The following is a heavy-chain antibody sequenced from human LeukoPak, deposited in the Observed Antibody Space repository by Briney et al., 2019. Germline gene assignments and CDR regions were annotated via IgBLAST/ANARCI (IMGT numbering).Heavy chain of an antibody. Sequence: SVTLSLTCSVVGASVYSGDYYWAWIRQPPGKRLEYIGSIFYTGSTYDNPSLTGRISMSVDTSKNQFSLNLASVTATDTAVYYCARRGVYGSENYFEYWGRGVLVIVSS. V-gene: IGHV4-39*01. D-gene: IGHD3-10*01. CDR3: ARRGVYGSENYFEY. J-gene: IGHJ4*02. CDR2: IFYTGST. CDR1: GASVYSGDYY.